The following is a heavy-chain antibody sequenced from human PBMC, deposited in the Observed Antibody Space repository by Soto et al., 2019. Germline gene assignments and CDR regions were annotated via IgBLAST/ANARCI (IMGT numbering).Heavy chain of an antibody. Sequence: GGSLRLSCAASGFTFSFYAMHWVRQTPGKGLEWVAVISFDGNNIYYADSVQGRFTISRDSSSSMLYLQMNNLKPEDSAIYYFARVGWSRIWGVTQFDNWGQGTLVTVPS. CDR1: GFTFSFYA. CDR2: ISFDGNNI. D-gene: IGHD3-16*01. CDR3: ARVGWSRIWGVTQFDN. J-gene: IGHJ4*02. V-gene: IGHV3-30-3*01.